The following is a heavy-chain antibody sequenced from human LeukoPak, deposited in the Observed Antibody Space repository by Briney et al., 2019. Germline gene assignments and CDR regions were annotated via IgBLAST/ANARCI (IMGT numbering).Heavy chain of an antibody. V-gene: IGHV3-23*01. CDR2: ISGSGGST. J-gene: IGHJ4*02. CDR3: AKQTYYCDSSGETFDY. CDR1: GFTFSSYA. D-gene: IGHD3-22*01. Sequence: QPGGSLRLSCAASGFTFSSYAMSWVRQAPGKGLEWVSAISGSGGSTYYADSVKGRFTISRDNSKNTLYLQMNSLRAEDTAVYYCAKQTYYCDSSGETFDYWGQGTLVTVSS.